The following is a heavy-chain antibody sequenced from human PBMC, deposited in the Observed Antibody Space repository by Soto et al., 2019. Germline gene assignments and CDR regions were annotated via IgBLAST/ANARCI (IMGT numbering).Heavy chain of an antibody. CDR1: GFTLSNYG. V-gene: IGHV3-30*03. CDR3: ARDQAESLYTSGRSKDY. CDR2: ISHDGTKK. Sequence: QVQLVESGGDVVQPGRSLRLSCAASGFTLSNYGMHWVRQAPGKGLEWVAVISHDGTKKYYADSLQGRFTISRDNSKNTVYLQMYSLRTEDTAVYYCARDQAESLYTSGRSKDYWGQGTLVTVSS. D-gene: IGHD6-19*01. J-gene: IGHJ4*02.